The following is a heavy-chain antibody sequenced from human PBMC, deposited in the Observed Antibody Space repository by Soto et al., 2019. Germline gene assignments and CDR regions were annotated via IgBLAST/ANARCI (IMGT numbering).Heavy chain of an antibody. D-gene: IGHD6-13*01. CDR2: IWYDGSNK. CDR3: ARDSAGETYNWFDP. V-gene: IGHV3-33*01. CDR1: GFTFSSYG. J-gene: IGHJ5*02. Sequence: QVQLVESGGGVVQPGRPLRLSCAASGFTFSSYGMHWVRQAPGKGLEWVAVIWYDGSNKYYADSVKGRFTISRDNSKNTLYLQMNSLRAEDTAVYYCARDSAGETYNWFDPWGQGTLVTVSS.